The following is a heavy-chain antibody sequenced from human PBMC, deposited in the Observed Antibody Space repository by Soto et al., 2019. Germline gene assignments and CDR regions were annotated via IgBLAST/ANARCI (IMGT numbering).Heavy chain of an antibody. CDR3: AQADYSNYVPLYYYYGMDV. Sequence: QVQLVQSGAEVKKPGSSVKVSCKASGGTFSSYAISWVRQAPGQGLEWMGGIIPIFGTANYAQKFQGRVTITADEPTSTAYMELSSLRSEDTAVYYCAQADYSNYVPLYYYYGMDVWGQGTTVTVSS. CDR2: IIPIFGTA. V-gene: IGHV1-69*12. CDR1: GGTFSSYA. J-gene: IGHJ6*02. D-gene: IGHD4-4*01.